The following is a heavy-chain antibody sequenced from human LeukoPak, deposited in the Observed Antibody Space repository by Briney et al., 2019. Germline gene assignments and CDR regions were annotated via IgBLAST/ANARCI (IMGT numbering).Heavy chain of an antibody. CDR3: ARGRAGAARSTNFDY. Sequence: GGSLGLSCAASGFTFSSYGMHWVRQAPGKGLEWVVVIWYDGSNKYYADSVKGRFTISRDNSKNTLYLQMNSLRAEDTAVYYCARGRAGAARSTNFDYWGQGTLVTVSS. J-gene: IGHJ4*02. CDR1: GFTFSSYG. V-gene: IGHV3-33*01. CDR2: IWYDGSNK. D-gene: IGHD2/OR15-2a*01.